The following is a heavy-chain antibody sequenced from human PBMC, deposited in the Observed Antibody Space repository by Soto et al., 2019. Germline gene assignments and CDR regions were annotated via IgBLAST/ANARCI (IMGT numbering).Heavy chain of an antibody. J-gene: IGHJ5*02. Sequence: QVQLVESGGGVVQPGRSLRLSCAASGFTFSSYAMHWVRQAPGKGMEWVAVISYDGSKKYNPDSVKGRFTISRDNSKHTLCLQMNSVRAEDTAVYYCARGAIFGVVIIKDWFDPWGQGTLVTVSS. CDR1: GFTFSSYA. CDR2: ISYDGSKK. D-gene: IGHD3-3*01. V-gene: IGHV3-30-3*01. CDR3: ARGAIFGVVIIKDWFDP.